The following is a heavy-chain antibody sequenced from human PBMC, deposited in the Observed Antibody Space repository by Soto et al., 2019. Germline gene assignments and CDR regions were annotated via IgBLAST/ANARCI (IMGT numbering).Heavy chain of an antibody. J-gene: IGHJ4*02. CDR3: AREVELVTTGFDY. D-gene: IGHD6-13*01. CDR2: ISAYNGNT. CDR1: GYTFTSYG. Sequence: ALVKVSCKASGYTFTSYGSIWVRKAPGQGLEWMGWISAYNGNTNYAQKLQGRVTMTTDTSTSTAYMELRSLRSDDTAVYYCAREVELVTTGFDYWGQGTLVTVSS. V-gene: IGHV1-18*01.